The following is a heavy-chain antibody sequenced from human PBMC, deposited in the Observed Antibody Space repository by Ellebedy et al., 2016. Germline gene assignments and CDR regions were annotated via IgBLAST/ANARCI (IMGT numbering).Heavy chain of an antibody. CDR1: GSTLSIYW. D-gene: IGHD3-10*01. CDR3: ATDLHPFTRGWGY. Sequence: GGSLRLSCAASGSTLSIYWMSWFRQAPGKGLEWVSVIYSGGSTYYADSVKGRFTISRDNAKNSLYLQMNGLRVEDTAIYYCATDLHPFTRGWGYWGQGTLVTVSS. V-gene: IGHV3-66*01. CDR2: IYSGGST. J-gene: IGHJ4*02.